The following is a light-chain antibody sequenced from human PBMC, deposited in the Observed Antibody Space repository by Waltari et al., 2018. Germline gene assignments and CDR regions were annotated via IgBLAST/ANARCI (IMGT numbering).Light chain of an antibody. V-gene: IGKV3-20*01. Sequence: EIVLTQSPGTLSLYPGERATLSCRASQRISASLSWYQQKLGQPPSILIYDTSNSAIGIPDRFSGSGSGTDFTLTINRLEPEDFAVYFCQQYADSPITFGLGTRLDIK. J-gene: IGKJ5*01. CDR1: QRISAS. CDR3: QQYADSPIT. CDR2: DTS.